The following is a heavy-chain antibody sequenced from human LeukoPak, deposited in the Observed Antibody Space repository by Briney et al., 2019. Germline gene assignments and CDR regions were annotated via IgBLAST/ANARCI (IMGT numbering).Heavy chain of an antibody. CDR1: GFTFSSYG. Sequence: PGGSLRLSCAASGFTFSSYGMSWVRQAPGKGLEWVSAISGSGGSTYYADSVKGRFTISRDNSKNTLYLQMNSLRAEDTAVYYCAKSLLWFGELSSDYWGQGTLVTVSS. CDR3: AKSLLWFGELSSDY. CDR2: ISGSGGST. J-gene: IGHJ4*02. D-gene: IGHD3-10*01. V-gene: IGHV3-23*01.